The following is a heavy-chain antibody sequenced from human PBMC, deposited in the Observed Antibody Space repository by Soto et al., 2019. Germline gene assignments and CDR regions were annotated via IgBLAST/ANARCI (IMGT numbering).Heavy chain of an antibody. CDR2: ISAYNGNT. Sequence: QVQLVQSGAEVKKPGASVKVSCKASGYTFTSYGISWVRQAPGQGLEWMGWISAYNGNTNYAQKLQGRVTMTTDTSTSTAYMELRSLRSDDTAVYYCARVVFPPSCSSTSCYAKGGWFDPWGQGTLVTVSS. V-gene: IGHV1-18*01. J-gene: IGHJ5*02. D-gene: IGHD2-2*01. CDR1: GYTFTSYG. CDR3: ARVVFPPSCSSTSCYAKGGWFDP.